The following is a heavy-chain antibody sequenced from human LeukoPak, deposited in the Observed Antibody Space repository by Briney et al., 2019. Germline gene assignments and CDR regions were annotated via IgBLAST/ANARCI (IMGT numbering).Heavy chain of an antibody. V-gene: IGHV4-59*01. CDR2: IYYSGST. D-gene: IGHD3-22*01. CDR3: ARDLTNYYYDSSGLDY. J-gene: IGHJ4*02. Sequence: SETLSLTCTVSGGSISSYYWSWIRQPPGKGLEWIGYIYYSGSTNYNPSLKSRVTISVDTSKNQFSLKLSSVTAADTAVYYCARDLTNYYYDSSGLDYWGQGTLVTVSS. CDR1: GGSISSYY.